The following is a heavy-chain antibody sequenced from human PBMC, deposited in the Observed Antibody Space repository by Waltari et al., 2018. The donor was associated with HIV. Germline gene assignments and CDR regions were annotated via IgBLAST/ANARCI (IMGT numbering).Heavy chain of an antibody. Sequence: EVHLVESGGGLVQPGVSLGLSCSASGFTFNNYAIHWVPQAPGKGLEYVSAISGNGGDRYYADSVKGRFTISRDNSKNTLYLQMSSLRVEDTAVYYCVKSAGNGDYRYWGQGTLVTVSS. CDR1: GFTFNNYA. CDR3: VKSAGNGDYRY. J-gene: IGHJ4*02. CDR2: ISGNGGDR. D-gene: IGHD4-17*01. V-gene: IGHV3-64D*06.